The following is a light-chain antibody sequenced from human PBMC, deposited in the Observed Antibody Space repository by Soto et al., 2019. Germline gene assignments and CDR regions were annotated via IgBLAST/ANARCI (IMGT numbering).Light chain of an antibody. V-gene: IGLV2-23*02. CDR3: CSHVGGSSPQWV. CDR2: GVN. CDR1: SNDVGGFNL. Sequence: QSALTQPASVSGSPGQSITISCTGTSNDVGGFNLVSWFQQHPGKAPKLMIPGVNKRPSGVSNRFSGSKSANTASLTISGLQAEDEADYYCCSHVGGSSPQWVFGGGTKLTVL. J-gene: IGLJ3*02.